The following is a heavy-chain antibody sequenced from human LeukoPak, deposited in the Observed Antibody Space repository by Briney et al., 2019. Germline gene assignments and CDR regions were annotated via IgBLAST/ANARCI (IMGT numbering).Heavy chain of an antibody. D-gene: IGHD2-15*01. J-gene: IGHJ4*02. V-gene: IGHV3-48*01. Sequence: GGSLRLSCAASGFTFSTYNMNWVRQAPGKGLEWISHISSSSSTIYYADSVKGRFTISRDDARNSLYLQMNSLRAEDTAVYYCASERYCSGGSCLIVRVYYFDYWGQGTLVTVSS. CDR1: GFTFSTYN. CDR3: ASERYCSGGSCLIVRVYYFDY. CDR2: ISSSSSTI.